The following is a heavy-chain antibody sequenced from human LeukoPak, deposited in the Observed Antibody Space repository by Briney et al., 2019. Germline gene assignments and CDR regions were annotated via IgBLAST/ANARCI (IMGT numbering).Heavy chain of an antibody. V-gene: IGHV3-23*01. Sequence: PGGSLRLSCAASGFTFSSYAMSWVRQAPGKGLEWVPAINGSGGSTYYADSVKGRFTISRDNSKNTLYLQMNSLRAEDTAVYYCAKIGRDGYNSYFDYWGQGTLVTVSS. J-gene: IGHJ4*02. CDR3: AKIGRDGYNSYFDY. CDR1: GFTFSSYA. D-gene: IGHD5-24*01. CDR2: INGSGGST.